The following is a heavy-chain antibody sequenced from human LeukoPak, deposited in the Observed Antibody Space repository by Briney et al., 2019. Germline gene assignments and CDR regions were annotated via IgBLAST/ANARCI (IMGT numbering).Heavy chain of an antibody. CDR1: GGSISSSGYY. CDR2: IYYSGST. CDR3: ARQSSGYYLYYFDY. V-gene: IGHV4-39*01. D-gene: IGHD3-22*01. Sequence: KPSETLSLTCTVSGGSISSSGYYWGWIRQPPGKGLEWIRSIYYSGSTYYNPSLKSRVTVSVDTSKNQFSLKLSSVTAADTAVYYCARQSSGYYLYYFDYWGQGTLVTVSS. J-gene: IGHJ4*02.